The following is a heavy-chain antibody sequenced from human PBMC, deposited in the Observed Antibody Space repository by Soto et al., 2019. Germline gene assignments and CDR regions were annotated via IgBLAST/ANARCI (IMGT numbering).Heavy chain of an antibody. CDR3: ARPMNSRFDP. CDR1: GYTFTSYA. J-gene: IGHJ5*02. V-gene: IGHV1-3*01. CDR2: INAGNGNT. Sequence: QVQLVQSGAEVKKPGASVKVSCKASGYTFTSYAMHWVRQAPGQRLEWMGWINAGNGNTKYSQKFQGRVTITRDTSASTAYMELSSLRPEDKAVYYYARPMNSRFDPWGQGTLVTDSS.